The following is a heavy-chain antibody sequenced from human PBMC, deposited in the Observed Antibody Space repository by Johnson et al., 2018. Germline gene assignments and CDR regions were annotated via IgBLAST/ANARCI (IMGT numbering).Heavy chain of an antibody. CDR1: GGSISTYY. V-gene: IGHV4-59*01. D-gene: IGHD4-17*01. J-gene: IGHJ6*03. CDR3: ARALRHGDNYYMDG. CDR2: IHYSGST. Sequence: QVQLQESGPGLVKPSETLSLTCTVSGGSISTYYWSWIRQPPGKGLEWIGYIHYSGSTNYNPSLKSRVTTSVDTSKNQFSLKLTSVTAADTAVYYCARALRHGDNYYMDGWGKGTTVTVSS.